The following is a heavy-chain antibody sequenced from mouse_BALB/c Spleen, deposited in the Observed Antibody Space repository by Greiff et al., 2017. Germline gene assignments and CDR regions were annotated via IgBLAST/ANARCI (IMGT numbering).Heavy chain of an antibody. V-gene: IGHV1-9*01. J-gene: IGHJ4*01. Sequence: VHLVESGAELMKPGASVKISCKATGYPFSSYWIEWVKQRPGHGLEWIGEILPGSGSTHYNEKFKGKATFTADTSSNTAYMQLSSLTSEDSAVYYCARSAYGGGYAMDYWGQGTSVTVSS. D-gene: IGHD2-10*02. CDR2: ILPGSGST. CDR1: GYPFSSYW. CDR3: ARSAYGGGYAMDY.